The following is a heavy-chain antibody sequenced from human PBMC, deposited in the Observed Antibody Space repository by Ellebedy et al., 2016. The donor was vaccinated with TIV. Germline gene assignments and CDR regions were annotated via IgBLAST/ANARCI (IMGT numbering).Heavy chain of an antibody. CDR3: ARTGVDTGMALDS. CDR2: VSYDGSQR. Sequence: GESLKISCAASGFSLSSHAMHWVRQAPGKGLQWVAAVSYDGSQRYYADSVKGRFTISRDNAQNTLYLQMNTLRPDDTAVFYCARTGVDTGMALDSWGQGTLVTVSS. V-gene: IGHV3-30*01. J-gene: IGHJ4*02. CDR1: GFSLSSHA. D-gene: IGHD1-1*01.